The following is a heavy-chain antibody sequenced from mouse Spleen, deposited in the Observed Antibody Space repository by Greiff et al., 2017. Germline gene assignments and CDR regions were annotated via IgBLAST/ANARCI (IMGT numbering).Heavy chain of an antibody. CDR3: ASLTTAGY. D-gene: IGHD1-2*01. CDR1: GFTFSSFG. J-gene: IGHJ2*01. V-gene: IGHV5-17*02. Sequence: EVKLVESGGGLVQPGGSRKLSCAASGFTFSSFGMHWVRQAPEKGLEWVAYISSGSSTIYYADTVKGRFTISRDNPKNTLFLQMTSLRSEDTATYYCASLTTAGYWGQGTTLTVSS. CDR2: ISSGSSTI.